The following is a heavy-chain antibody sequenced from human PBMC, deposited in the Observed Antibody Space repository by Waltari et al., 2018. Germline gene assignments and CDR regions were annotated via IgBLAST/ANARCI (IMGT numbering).Heavy chain of an antibody. CDR1: GGSISSYY. D-gene: IGHD6-19*01. J-gene: IGHJ4*02. CDR2: IYYSGST. V-gene: IGHV4-59*08. Sequence: QVQLQESGPGLVKPSETLSLTCTVSGGSISSYYWSCIRQPPGKGLEWIGYIYYSGSTNSNPSLKSRVTISVDTSKNQFSLKLSSVTAADTAVYYWARSVAGPPGTFDYWGQGTLVTVSS. CDR3: ARSVAGPPGTFDY.